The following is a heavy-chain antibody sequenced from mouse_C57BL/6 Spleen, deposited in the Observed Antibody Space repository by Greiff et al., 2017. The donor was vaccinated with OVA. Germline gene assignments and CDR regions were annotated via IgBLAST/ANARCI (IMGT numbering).Heavy chain of an antibody. J-gene: IGHJ3*01. Sequence: EVHLVESGGGLVKPGGSLKLSCAASGFTFSDYGMHWVRQAPEKGLEWVAYISSGSSTIYYADTVKGRFTISRDNAKNTLFLQMTSLRSEDTAMYYCARRDYGSSFAYWGQGTLVTVSA. CDR2: ISSGSSTI. V-gene: IGHV5-17*01. D-gene: IGHD1-1*01. CDR1: GFTFSDYG. CDR3: ARRDYGSSFAY.